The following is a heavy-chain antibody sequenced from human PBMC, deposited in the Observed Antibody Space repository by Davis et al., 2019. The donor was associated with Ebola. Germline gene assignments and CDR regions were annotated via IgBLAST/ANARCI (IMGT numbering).Heavy chain of an antibody. CDR1: GYTFSSFW. CDR3: ARGGAVAPD. Sequence: PGGSLRLSCQGSGYTFSSFWKNWIRQAPGKGLEWFSRFNSDGTSSNYTDVVRGRFTVSRDNAKNTLYLQMNSLRVEDTAVYFCARGGAVAPDWGQGTLVTVSS. V-gene: IGHV3-74*01. CDR2: FNSDGTSS. D-gene: IGHD4-23*01. J-gene: IGHJ4*02.